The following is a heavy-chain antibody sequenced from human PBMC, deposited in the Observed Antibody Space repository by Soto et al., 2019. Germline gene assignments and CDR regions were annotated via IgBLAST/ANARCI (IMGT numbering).Heavy chain of an antibody. CDR1: GGSISSYY. CDR3: ARRLSSGSYYNDYYYYYMDV. CDR2: IYYSGST. J-gene: IGHJ6*03. D-gene: IGHD3-10*01. Sequence: SETLSLTCTVSGGSISSYYWSWIRQPPGKGLEWIGYIYYSGSTNYNPSLKSRVTISVDTSKNHFSLKLSSVTAADTAVYYCARRLSSGSYYNDYYYYYMDVWGKGTTVTVSS. V-gene: IGHV4-59*08.